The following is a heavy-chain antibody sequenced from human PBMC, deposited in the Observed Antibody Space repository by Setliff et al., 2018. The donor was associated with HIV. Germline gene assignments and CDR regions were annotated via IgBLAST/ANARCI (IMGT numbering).Heavy chain of an antibody. CDR1: GYTFTSYG. CDR2: ISAYNGNT. Sequence: ASVKVSCKASGYTFTSYGISWVRQAPGQGLEWMGWISAYNGNTNYAQKLQGRVTMTTDTSTSTAYMELRSLRSDDTAVYYCARDVDYTDAFDIWGQGSMVTVSS. CDR3: ARDVDYTDAFDI. J-gene: IGHJ3*02. D-gene: IGHD4-4*01. V-gene: IGHV1-18*01.